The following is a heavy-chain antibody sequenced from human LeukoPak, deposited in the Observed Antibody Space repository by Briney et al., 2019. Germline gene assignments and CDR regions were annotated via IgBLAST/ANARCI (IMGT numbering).Heavy chain of an antibody. Sequence: PGGSLRLSCAASGFTFSSYWMHWVRQAPGKGLVWVSRINSDGSSTSYADSVKGRFTISRDNAKNTLYLQMNSLRAEDTAVYYCARVPYCGGDCYSYFDYWGQGTLVTVSS. CDR3: ARVPYCGGDCYSYFDY. V-gene: IGHV3-74*01. D-gene: IGHD2-21*02. CDR2: INSDGSST. J-gene: IGHJ4*02. CDR1: GFTFSSYW.